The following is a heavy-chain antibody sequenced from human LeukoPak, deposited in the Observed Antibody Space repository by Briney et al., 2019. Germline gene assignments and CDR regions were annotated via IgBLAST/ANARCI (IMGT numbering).Heavy chain of an antibody. V-gene: IGHV4-39*02. CDR3: ARDPVAALIDY. J-gene: IGHJ4*02. CDR2: IYYSGST. D-gene: IGHD6-19*01. CDR1: GGSISSSGYN. Sequence: SETLSLTCTVSGGSISSSGYNWGWIRQPPGKGLEWIGSIYYSGSTYYNPSLKSRVTISVDTSKNQFSLKLNSVTAADTAVYYCARDPVAALIDYWGQGTLVTVSS.